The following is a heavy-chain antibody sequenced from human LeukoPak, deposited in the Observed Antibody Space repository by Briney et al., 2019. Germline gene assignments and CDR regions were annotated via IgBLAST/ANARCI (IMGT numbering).Heavy chain of an antibody. V-gene: IGHV4-59*01. Sequence: PSETLSLTCTVSGVSISSYYWSWVRQPPGKGLEWLGYIYYSGSTNYNPSLKSRVTISVDTSKNQFSLKLSSVTAADTAVYYCARAKYYYDSSGYFDYWGQGTLVTVSS. J-gene: IGHJ4*02. D-gene: IGHD3-22*01. CDR3: ARAKYYYDSSGYFDY. CDR2: IYYSGST. CDR1: GVSISSYY.